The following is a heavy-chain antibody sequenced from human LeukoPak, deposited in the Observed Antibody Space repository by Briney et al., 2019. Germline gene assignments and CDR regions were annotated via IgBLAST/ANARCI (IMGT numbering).Heavy chain of an antibody. D-gene: IGHD6-19*01. Sequence: PSVKVSFTVSGYTLTELSMHWVRQAPGNGREWMGGFDPEDGETIYAQKFQGRVTMTEDTSTDTAYMELSSLRSEDTAVYYCAREPHMYPRYSSAYWGQETLVTVSS. J-gene: IGHJ4*02. CDR1: GYTLTELS. CDR3: AREPHMYPRYSSAY. CDR2: FDPEDGET. V-gene: IGHV1-24*01.